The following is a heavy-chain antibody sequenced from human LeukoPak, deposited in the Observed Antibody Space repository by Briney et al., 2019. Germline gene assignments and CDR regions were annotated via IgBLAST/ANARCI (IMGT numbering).Heavy chain of an antibody. D-gene: IGHD2-21*01. CDR2: ISRSGDGT. Sequence: GGSLRLSCAVSGFTSKTSAMSWVRQAPGKGLEWVSGISRSGDGTYYAASVKGRFTISRDKFKEVLYLQMDSLRADDTAIYYCAKDDPLILSRAVPWGPGTLVTVSS. J-gene: IGHJ5*02. CDR1: GFTSKTSA. CDR3: AKDDPLILSRAVP. V-gene: IGHV3-23*01.